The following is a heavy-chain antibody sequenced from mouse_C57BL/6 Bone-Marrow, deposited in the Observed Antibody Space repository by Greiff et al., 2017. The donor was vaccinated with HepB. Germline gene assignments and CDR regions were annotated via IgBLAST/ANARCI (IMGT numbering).Heavy chain of an antibody. CDR1: GFTFSDAW. CDR3: TRELGRSYFDY. V-gene: IGHV6-6*01. J-gene: IGHJ2*01. Sequence: EVQRVESGGGLVQPGGSMKLSCAASGFTFSDAWMDWVRQSPEKGLEWVAEIRNKANNHATYYAESVKGRFTISRDDSKSSVYLQMNSLRAEDTGIYYCTRELGRSYFDYWGQGTTLTVSS. CDR2: IRNKANNHAT. D-gene: IGHD4-1*01.